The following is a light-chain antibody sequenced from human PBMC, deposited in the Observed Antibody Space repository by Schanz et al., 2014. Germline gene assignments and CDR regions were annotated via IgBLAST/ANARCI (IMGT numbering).Light chain of an antibody. CDR1: SSNIGAGYG. J-gene: IGLJ3*02. Sequence: QSVLTQPPSVSGAPGQRVTISCTGSSSNIGAGYGVHWYQQFPGTAPKLLIYDNSRRPSGVPDRFSGSKSGTSASLAITGLQAADEADYYCHSYDSSLSGGVFGGGTKLTVL. V-gene: IGLV1-40*01. CDR3: HSYDSSLSGGV. CDR2: DNS.